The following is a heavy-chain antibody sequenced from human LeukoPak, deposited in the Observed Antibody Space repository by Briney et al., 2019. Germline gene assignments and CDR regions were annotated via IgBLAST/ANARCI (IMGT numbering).Heavy chain of an antibody. V-gene: IGHV3-15*01. Sequence: GGSLRLSCAASGFTFTNAWMSWVRQAPGKGLEWVGRIKSKTDGETTDYAAPVKGRFTVSRDDSKKTLHLRMNSLKTEDTAMYYCTTDWNDLGSYAIFDSWGQGTLVTVSS. CDR3: TTDWNDLGSYAIFDS. CDR2: IKSKTDGETT. D-gene: IGHD3-16*01. J-gene: IGHJ4*02. CDR1: GFTFTNAW.